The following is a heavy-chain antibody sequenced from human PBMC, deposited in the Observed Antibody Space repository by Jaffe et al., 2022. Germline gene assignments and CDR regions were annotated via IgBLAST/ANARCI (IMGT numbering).Heavy chain of an antibody. V-gene: IGHV4-34*01. CDR3: ARGGQWLVQWFDP. CDR1: GGSFSGYY. CDR2: INHSGST. D-gene: IGHD6-19*01. J-gene: IGHJ5*02. Sequence: QVQLQQWGAGLLKPSETLSLTCAVYGGSFSGYYWSWIRQPPGKGLEWIGEINHSGSTNYNPSLKSRVTISVDTSKNQFSLKLSSVTAADTAVYYCARGGQWLVQWFDPWGQGTLVTVSS.